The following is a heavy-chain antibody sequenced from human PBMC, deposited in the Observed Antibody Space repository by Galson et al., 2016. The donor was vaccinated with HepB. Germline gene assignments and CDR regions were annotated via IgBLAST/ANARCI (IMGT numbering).Heavy chain of an antibody. Sequence: SETLSLTCNLSGGSISFYYWNWIRQAPGQGPEWIGYIYYSGSTDYNPSLKSRVTLSVDTSRNQFSLTLTSVTAADTAVYYCARGLRRSRGSWAFDFWGQGTMASVSS. CDR2: IYYSGST. D-gene: IGHD3-22*01. CDR3: ARGLRRSRGSWAFDF. V-gene: IGHV4-59*01. CDR1: GGSISFYY. J-gene: IGHJ3*01.